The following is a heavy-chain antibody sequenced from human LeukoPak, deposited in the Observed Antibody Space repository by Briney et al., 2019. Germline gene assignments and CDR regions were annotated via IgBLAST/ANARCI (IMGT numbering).Heavy chain of an antibody. V-gene: IGHV1-18*01. CDR2: ISAYNGNT. D-gene: IGHD2-2*01. Sequence: ASVTVSCKASGYTFTSYGISWVRQASGQGLEWMGWISAYNGNTNYAQKLQGRVTMTTDTSTSTAYMELRSLRSDDTAVYYCARGPPSDIVVVPADPYYYYGMDVWGQGTTVTVSS. CDR1: GYTFTSYG. CDR3: ARGPPSDIVVVPADPYYYYGMDV. J-gene: IGHJ6*02.